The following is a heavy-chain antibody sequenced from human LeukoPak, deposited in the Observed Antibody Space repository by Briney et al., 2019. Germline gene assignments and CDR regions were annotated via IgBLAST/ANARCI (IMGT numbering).Heavy chain of an antibody. CDR3: ARAWGSYPPNAFDI. CDR2: IFYSGTT. V-gene: IGHV4-31*03. CDR1: GGSISSSSYY. D-gene: IGHD3-16*02. Sequence: SETLSLTCTVSGGSISSSSYYWSWIRQHPGKGLEWIGYIFYSGTTYYNPSLKSRVTISVDTSENQFSLKLSSVTAADTAVYFCARAWGSYPPNAFDIWGQGTMVTVSS. J-gene: IGHJ3*02.